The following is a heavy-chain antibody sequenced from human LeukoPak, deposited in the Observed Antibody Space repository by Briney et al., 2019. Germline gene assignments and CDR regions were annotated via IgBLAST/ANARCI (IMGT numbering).Heavy chain of an antibody. CDR2: ISGSGGST. J-gene: IGHJ6*02. CDR3: ARGEFAWIQGSYGMNV. Sequence: GGSLRLSCAASGFTFSSYAMSWVRQAPGKGLEWVSAISGSGGSTYYADSVKGRFTISRDNSKNTLYLQMNSLRAEDTAVYYCARGEFAWIQGSYGMNVWGRGTTVTVS. D-gene: IGHD5-18*01. V-gene: IGHV3-23*01. CDR1: GFTFSSYA.